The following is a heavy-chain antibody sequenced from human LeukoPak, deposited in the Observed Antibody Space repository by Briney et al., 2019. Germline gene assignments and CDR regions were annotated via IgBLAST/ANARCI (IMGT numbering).Heavy chain of an antibody. V-gene: IGHV4-34*01. Sequence: SGTLSLTCAVYGGSFSDYYWNWIRQSTGKGLEWIGEINLRGSTTYNPSLKSRVTISVDTSKNQFSLTLSSVTAADTAVCYCARLESAAAGNRWFDPWGQGILVTVSS. CDR2: INLRGST. D-gene: IGHD6-13*01. CDR1: GGSFSDYY. CDR3: ARLESAAAGNRWFDP. J-gene: IGHJ5*02.